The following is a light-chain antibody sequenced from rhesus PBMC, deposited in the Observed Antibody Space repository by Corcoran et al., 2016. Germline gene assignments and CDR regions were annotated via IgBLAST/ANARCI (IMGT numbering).Light chain of an antibody. CDR2: YAS. CDR1: QGISNY. V-gene: IGKV1S14*01. J-gene: IGKJ4*01. Sequence: DIQMTQSPSSLSASVGDTVTTTCRASQGISNYLAWYQQKPRKAPKPLIYYASKLESGVPSRLSGIVSGTDFTLTISILQPEDFAIYYCQQHNSYPLTFGGGTKVEIK. CDR3: QQHNSYPLT.